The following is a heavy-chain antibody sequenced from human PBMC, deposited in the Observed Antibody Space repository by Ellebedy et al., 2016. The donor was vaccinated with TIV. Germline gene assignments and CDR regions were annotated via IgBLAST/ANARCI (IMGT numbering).Heavy chain of an antibody. CDR1: GDSLSSSSSY. D-gene: IGHD3-10*01. Sequence: SETLSLTCTVSGDSLSSSSSYWAWIRQPPGTGLEWIGSLYHSGNTYYNPSLESRVTMSVDTSQGQFSLKLSSVTAADTAVYYCARWFGELLYVRWFDPWGQGTLVTVSS. V-gene: IGHV4-39*01. CDR2: LYHSGNT. J-gene: IGHJ5*02. CDR3: ARWFGELLYVRWFDP.